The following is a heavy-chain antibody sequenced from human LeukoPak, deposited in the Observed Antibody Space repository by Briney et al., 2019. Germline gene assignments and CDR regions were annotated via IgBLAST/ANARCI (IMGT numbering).Heavy chain of an antibody. D-gene: IGHD3-3*01. V-gene: IGHV3-23*01. CDR3: AKDLSYYDFWSGYYLDDAFDI. CDR1: GFTFSSYA. Sequence: HPGGSLRLSCAASGFTFSSYAMSWVRQAPGKGLEWVSAISGSGGSTYYADSVKGRFTISRDNSKNTLYLQMNSLRAEDTAVYYCAKDLSYYDFWSGYYLDDAFDIWGQGTMVTVSS. J-gene: IGHJ3*02. CDR2: ISGSGGST.